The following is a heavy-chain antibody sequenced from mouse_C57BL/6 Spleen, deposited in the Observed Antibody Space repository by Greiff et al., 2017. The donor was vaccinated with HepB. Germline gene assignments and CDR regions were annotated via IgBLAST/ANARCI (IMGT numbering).Heavy chain of an antibody. CDR3: ARRALRYFDV. V-gene: IGHV5-6*01. Sequence: EVQLQQSGGDLVKPGGSLKLSCAASGFTFSSYGMSWVRQTPDKRLEWVATISSGGSYTYYPDSVKGRFTISRDNAKNTLYLQMSSLKSEDTAMYYCARRALRYFDVWGTGTTVTVSS. CDR1: GFTFSSYG. CDR2: ISSGGSYT. D-gene: IGHD1-1*01. J-gene: IGHJ1*03.